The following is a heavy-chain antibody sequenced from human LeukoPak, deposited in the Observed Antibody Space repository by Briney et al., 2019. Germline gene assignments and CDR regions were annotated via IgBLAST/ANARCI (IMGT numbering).Heavy chain of an antibody. J-gene: IGHJ4*02. CDR1: GGSFSGYY. CDR2: INHSGST. CDR3: ATPYDFWSGYYAY. V-gene: IGHV4-34*01. D-gene: IGHD3-3*01. Sequence: KPSETLSLTCAVYGGSFSGYYWSWIRQPPGKGLEWIGEINHSGSTNYNPSLKSRVTLSVDTSKNQFSLKLSSVTAADTAVYYCATPYDFWSGYYAYWGQGTLVTVSS.